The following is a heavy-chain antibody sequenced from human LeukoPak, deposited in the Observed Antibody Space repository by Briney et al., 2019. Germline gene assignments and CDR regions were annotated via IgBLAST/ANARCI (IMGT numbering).Heavy chain of an antibody. CDR2: ISSSGGST. CDR3: AKIPVSYSSGWSNFDY. D-gene: IGHD6-19*01. Sequence: GGSLRLSCAASGFSFSSYAMSWVRQAPGKGLEWVSGISSSGGSTYYADSVKGLFTISRDNSKNTLYLQMNSLRAEDTAVYYCAKIPVSYSSGWSNFDYWGQGALVIVSS. J-gene: IGHJ4*02. CDR1: GFSFSSYA. V-gene: IGHV3-23*01.